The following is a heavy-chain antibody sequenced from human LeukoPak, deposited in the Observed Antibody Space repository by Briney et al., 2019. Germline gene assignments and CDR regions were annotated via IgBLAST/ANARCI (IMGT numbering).Heavy chain of an antibody. V-gene: IGHV3-7*03. Sequence: GGSLRLSCAASGFTFSRSWMTWVRQAPGKGLEWVASINEDGSEIRYVDSVKGRFTISRDSSKNTLYLQMNSLRAEDTAVYYCARSSGSDYYYYMDVWGKGTTVTISS. CDR3: ARSSGSDYYYYMDV. J-gene: IGHJ6*03. D-gene: IGHD3-10*01. CDR1: GFTFSRSW. CDR2: INEDGSEI.